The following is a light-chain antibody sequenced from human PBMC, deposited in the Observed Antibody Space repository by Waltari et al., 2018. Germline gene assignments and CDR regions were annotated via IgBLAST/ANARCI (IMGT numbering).Light chain of an antibody. CDR2: AAS. V-gene: IGKV1-27*01. CDR3: QRYNGASWT. Sequence: DIQMTQSPSSLSASVGNRVTITCRASQAISTFLAWYQQKPGKVPKLLIYAASTLQSGVPSRFSGSGSGTDFTLTISSLQPEDVATYYCQRYNGASWTFGQGTKVEIK. J-gene: IGKJ1*01. CDR1: QAISTF.